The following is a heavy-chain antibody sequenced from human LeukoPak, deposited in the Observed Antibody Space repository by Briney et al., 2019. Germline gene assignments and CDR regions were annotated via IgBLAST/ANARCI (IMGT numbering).Heavy chain of an antibody. J-gene: IGHJ4*02. Sequence: GGSLRLSCAASGFTFSSYAMSWVRQAPGKGLEWVSAISGSGGSTYYADSVKGRFTISRDNAKNSLYLQMNSLRAEDTAVYYCARDRVIVGATPPDYWGQGTLVTVSS. D-gene: IGHD1-26*01. V-gene: IGHV3-23*01. CDR3: ARDRVIVGATPPDY. CDR2: ISGSGGST. CDR1: GFTFSSYA.